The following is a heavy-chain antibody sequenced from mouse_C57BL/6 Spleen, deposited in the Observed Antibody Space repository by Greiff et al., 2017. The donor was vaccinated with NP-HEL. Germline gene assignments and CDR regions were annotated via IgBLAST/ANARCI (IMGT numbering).Heavy chain of an antibody. Sequence: DVKLVESEGGLVQPGSSMKLSCTASGFTFSDYYMAWVRQVPEKGLEWVANINYDGSSTYYLDSLKSRFIISRDNAKNILYLQMSSLKSEDTATYYCARSYYEGFDYWGQGTTLTVSS. J-gene: IGHJ2*01. CDR2: INYDGSST. D-gene: IGHD1-1*02. CDR1: GFTFSDYY. CDR3: ARSYYEGFDY. V-gene: IGHV5-16*01.